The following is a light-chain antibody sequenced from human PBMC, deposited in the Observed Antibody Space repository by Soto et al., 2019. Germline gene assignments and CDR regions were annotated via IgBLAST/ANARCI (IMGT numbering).Light chain of an antibody. CDR3: HQYGDAPQP. CDR2: LAS. V-gene: IGKV3-20*01. CDR1: QSVSGSY. J-gene: IGKJ2*01. Sequence: ENVLTQSPGTLSLSPGERATLSCRASQSVSGSYLAWYQQKPGQAPRLLIYLASTRANGIPDRFSGSASGTDFTLSISRLEPEDSAVYYCHQYGDAPQPFGQGTKLEI.